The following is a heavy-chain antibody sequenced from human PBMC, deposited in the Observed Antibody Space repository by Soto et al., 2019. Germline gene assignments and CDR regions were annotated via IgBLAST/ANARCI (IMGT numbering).Heavy chain of an antibody. CDR1: GGSISSGGYY. J-gene: IGHJ3*02. V-gene: IGHV4-31*03. D-gene: IGHD5-18*01. Sequence: QVQLQESGPGLVKPSQTLSLTCTVSGGSISSGGYYWSWIRQHPGKGLEWIGYIYYSGSTYYNPSIKSRVTISVDTSKDQFSLKLSSVTAADTAVYYCEGESRYRYDPVTGFDIWGQGTMVTVSS. CDR2: IYYSGST. CDR3: EGESRYRYDPVTGFDI.